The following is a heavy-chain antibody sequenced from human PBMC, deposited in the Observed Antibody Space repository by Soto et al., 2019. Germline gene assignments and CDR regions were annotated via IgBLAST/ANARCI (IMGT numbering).Heavy chain of an antibody. CDR2: IIPIFGTA. J-gene: IGHJ6*02. CDR3: ARGGDSSSSWGYYYGMDV. V-gene: IGHV1-69*06. CDR1: GGTFSSYA. D-gene: IGHD6-6*01. Sequence: QVQLVQSGAEVKKPGSSVKVSCKASGGTFSSYAISWVRQAPGQGLEWMGGIIPIFGTANYAQKFQGRVTITADKSTSTAYMELSSVRSEDTAVYYCARGGDSSSSWGYYYGMDVWGQGTTVTVSS.